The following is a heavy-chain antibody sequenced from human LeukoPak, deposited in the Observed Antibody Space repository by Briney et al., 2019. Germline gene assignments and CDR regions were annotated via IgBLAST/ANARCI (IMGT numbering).Heavy chain of an antibody. V-gene: IGHV1-18*01. Sequence: GAAVRASSKAPVYTFTSYGTRWGPQALGQGLGGMGCTRAYNGNTNYAQKLKGRVTMTTDTSTSAAYMELRSLRSDDTAVYYCARDAPLRYFDWLSRPYYYGMDVWGQGTTVTVSS. CDR1: VYTFTSYG. CDR3: ARDAPLRYFDWLSRPYYYGMDV. J-gene: IGHJ6*02. CDR2: TRAYNGNT. D-gene: IGHD3-9*01.